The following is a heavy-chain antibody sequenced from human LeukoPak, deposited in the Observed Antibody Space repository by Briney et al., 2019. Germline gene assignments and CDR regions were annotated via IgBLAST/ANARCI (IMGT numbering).Heavy chain of an antibody. J-gene: IGHJ4*02. CDR2: IIPIFGTA. Sequence: SVTVSCKASGGTFSSYAISWVRQAPGQGLEGMGGIIPIFGTANYAQKFQGRVTITADESTSTAYMELSRLRSEDTAVYYCARGGYSGYDVYYFDYWGQGTLVTVSS. CDR3: ARGGYSGYDVYYFDY. CDR1: GGTFSSYA. V-gene: IGHV1-69*13. D-gene: IGHD5-12*01.